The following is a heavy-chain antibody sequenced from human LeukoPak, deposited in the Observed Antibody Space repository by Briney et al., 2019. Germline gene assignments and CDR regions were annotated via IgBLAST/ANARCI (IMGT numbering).Heavy chain of an antibody. CDR2: ISAYNGNT. V-gene: IGHV1-18*01. J-gene: IGHJ1*01. Sequence: ASVKVSCKASGYTFTSYGISWVRQAPGQGLEWMGWISAYNGNTNYAQKLQGRVTMTTDTSTSTAYMELRSLRSDDTAVYYCARAPSYGDQPTGFQHWGQGTLVTVSS. CDR3: ARAPSYGDQPTGFQH. D-gene: IGHD4-17*01. CDR1: GYTFTSYG.